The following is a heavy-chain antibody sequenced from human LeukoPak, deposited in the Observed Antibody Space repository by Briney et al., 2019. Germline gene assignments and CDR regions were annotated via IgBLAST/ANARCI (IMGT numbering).Heavy chain of an antibody. CDR3: AKSVAIYFYYGLDV. J-gene: IGHJ6*02. CDR2: ISGSGSST. CDR1: GFTFSSYA. V-gene: IGHV3-23*01. Sequence: GGSLRLSCAASGFTFSSYAMSWVRQTPGNGQEWVSAISGSGSSTYYADSVKGRFTIPRDNSKNTLFLQMNSLRAEDTAPYYCAKSVAIYFYYGLDVWGQGTTVTVSS. D-gene: IGHD3-3*01.